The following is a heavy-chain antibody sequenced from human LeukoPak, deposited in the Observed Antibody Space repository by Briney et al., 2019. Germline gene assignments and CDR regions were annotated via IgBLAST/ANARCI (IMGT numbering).Heavy chain of an antibody. CDR2: IYHSGST. J-gene: IGHJ4*02. CDR1: GYSISSGYY. Sequence: SETLSLTCTVSGYSISSGYYWGSIRQPPGKELEWIGSIYHSGSTYYNPSLKSRVTISVDTSKNQFSLKLTSVTAADAAVYYCAREAYCSGGSCYSGYFDSWGQGTLVTVSS. CDR3: AREAYCSGGSCYSGYFDS. V-gene: IGHV4-38-2*02. D-gene: IGHD2-15*01.